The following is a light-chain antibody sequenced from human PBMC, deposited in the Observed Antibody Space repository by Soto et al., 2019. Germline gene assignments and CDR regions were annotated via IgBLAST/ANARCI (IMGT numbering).Light chain of an antibody. J-gene: IGKJ4*01. CDR1: QSVSNN. V-gene: IGKV3-15*01. CDR3: QQYNNWPPLT. CDR2: GAS. Sequence: EILMTQSPATLSVSLGERPTLXXRASQSVSNNLAWYQQKPGQAPRLIXYGASTRATGIPARFSGSGSGTEFTLTISSLQSEDFAVYYCQQYNNWPPLTFGGGTKVDIK.